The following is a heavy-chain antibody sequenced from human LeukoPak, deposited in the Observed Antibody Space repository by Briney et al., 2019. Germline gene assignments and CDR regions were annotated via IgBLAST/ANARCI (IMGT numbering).Heavy chain of an antibody. CDR1: GFTFSSYG. CDR2: IRYDGSNK. J-gene: IGHJ4*02. V-gene: IGHV3-30*02. D-gene: IGHD6-19*01. Sequence: GGSLRLSCAASGFTFSSYGMHWVRQAPGKGLEWVAFIRYDGSNKYYADSVKGRFIISRDNSKNTLYLQMNSLRVEDTAVYYCAKGAVAGLLYFDYWGQGTLVTVSS. CDR3: AKGAVAGLLYFDY.